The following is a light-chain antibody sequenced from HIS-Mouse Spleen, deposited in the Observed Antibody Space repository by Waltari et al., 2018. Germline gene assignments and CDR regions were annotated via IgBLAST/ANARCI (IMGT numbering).Light chain of an antibody. CDR1: TSDVGGYNY. J-gene: IGLJ3*02. CDR2: DVS. Sequence: QSALTQPRSVSGSPGQSVTISCTGTTSDVGGYNYVPWYQQHPCKAPKLMIYDVSKRPSGVPDRFSGSKSGNTASLTISGLQAEDEADYYCCSYAGSYTWVFGGGTKLTVL. V-gene: IGLV2-11*01. CDR3: CSYAGSYTWV.